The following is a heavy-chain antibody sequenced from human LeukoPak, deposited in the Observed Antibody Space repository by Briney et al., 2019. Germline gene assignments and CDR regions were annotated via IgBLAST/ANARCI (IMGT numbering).Heavy chain of an antibody. CDR1: GGSFSGYY. CDR3: ARSRMTNWFDP. J-gene: IGHJ5*02. V-gene: IGHV4-34*01. D-gene: IGHD2-8*01. CDR2: INHSGST. Sequence: SETLSLTCAVYGGSFSGYYWSWIRQPPGKGLEWIGEINHSGSTNYNPSLKSRVTISVDTSKNQFSLKLSSVTAADTAVYLCARSRMTNWFDPWGQGTLVTVSS.